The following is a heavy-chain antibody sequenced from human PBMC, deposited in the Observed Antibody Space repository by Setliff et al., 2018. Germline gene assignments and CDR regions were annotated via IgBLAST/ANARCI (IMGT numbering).Heavy chain of an antibody. J-gene: IGHJ4*02. CDR2: LYTSGDT. D-gene: IGHD2-15*01. Sequence: PSETLSLTCTVSGGSISSHYWTWIRQPAGKGLEWIGRLYTSGDTNYNPSLKSRVSMSLDTSENQFSLKLSSVTAADTAVYYCARDRVVVLAGRRGFYFDYWGQGTLVTVSS. CDR1: GGSISSHY. CDR3: ARDRVVVLAGRRGFYFDY. V-gene: IGHV4-4*07.